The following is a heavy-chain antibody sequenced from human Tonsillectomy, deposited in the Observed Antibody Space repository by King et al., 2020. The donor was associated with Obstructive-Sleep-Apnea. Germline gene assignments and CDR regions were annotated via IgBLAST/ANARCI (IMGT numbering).Heavy chain of an antibody. CDR1: GGSISSSSYY. CDR2: IYYSGST. D-gene: IGHD5-12*01. V-gene: IGHV4-39*07. Sequence: PLQESGPGLVKPSETLSLTCTVSGGSISSSSYYWGWIRQPPGKGLEWIGSIYYSGSTYYNPSLKSRVTISVDTSKNQFSLKLSSVTAADTAVYYCARDDSGYDSYYYYGMDVWGQGTTVTVSS. CDR3: ARDDSGYDSYYYYGMDV. J-gene: IGHJ6*02.